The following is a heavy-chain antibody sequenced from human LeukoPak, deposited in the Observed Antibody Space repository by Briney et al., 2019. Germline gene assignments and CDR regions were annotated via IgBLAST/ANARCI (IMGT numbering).Heavy chain of an antibody. CDR3: ARERGEEYSSGWYKTNLFDT. CDR2: GDYSGGT. Sequence: KPSETLSLTCTVSSDFFSSVTDYWAWIRQPPGKGLEWIASGDYSGGTYYNPSLESRVAISADMSKNQISLKLSSVTAADTALYYCARERGEEYSSGWYKTNLFDTWGQGTRVTVSS. CDR1: SDFFSSVTDY. J-gene: IGHJ4*02. D-gene: IGHD6-19*01. V-gene: IGHV4-39*07.